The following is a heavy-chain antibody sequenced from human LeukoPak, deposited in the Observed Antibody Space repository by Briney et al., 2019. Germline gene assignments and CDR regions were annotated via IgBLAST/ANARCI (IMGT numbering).Heavy chain of an antibody. CDR3: ARDHCDFWSGYYIFDY. D-gene: IGHD3-3*01. Sequence: GGSLRLSCAASGFTFSSYSMNWVRQAPGKGLEWVSYISSSSSTIYYADSVKGRFTISRDNAKNSLYLQMNSLRAEDTAVYYCARDHCDFWSGYYIFDYWGQGTLVTVSS. V-gene: IGHV3-48*01. CDR1: GFTFSSYS. J-gene: IGHJ4*02. CDR2: ISSSSSTI.